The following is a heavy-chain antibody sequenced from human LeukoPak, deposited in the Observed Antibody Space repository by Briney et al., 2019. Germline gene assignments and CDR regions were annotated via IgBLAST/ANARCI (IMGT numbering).Heavy chain of an antibody. CDR1: GDSISYFY. CDR2: ISGSGST. V-gene: IGHV4-4*07. CDR3: ARMVESTVTIAFENWFDP. J-gene: IGHJ5*02. Sequence: SETLSLTCSVSGDSISYFYWSWIRQAAGKGLEWIGRISGSGSTDYNASLKSRVTMSVDTSKNQLSLKVISVTAADTAVYYCARMVESTVTIAFENWFDPWGQGTLVTVSS. D-gene: IGHD4-11*01.